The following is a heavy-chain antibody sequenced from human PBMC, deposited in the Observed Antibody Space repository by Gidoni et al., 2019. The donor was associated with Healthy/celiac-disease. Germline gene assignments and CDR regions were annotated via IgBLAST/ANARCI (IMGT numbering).Heavy chain of an antibody. Sequence: EVQLVQSGAEVKKPGESLRISCKGSGYSFTSYWISWVRQMPGKGLEWMGRIDPSDSYTNYSPSFQGHVTISADKSISTAYLQWSSLKASDTAMYYCARRYDYVWGSYRYDWYFDLWGRGTLVTVSS. CDR3: ARRYDYVWGSYRYDWYFDL. V-gene: IGHV5-10-1*03. D-gene: IGHD3-16*02. J-gene: IGHJ2*01. CDR1: GYSFTSYW. CDR2: IDPSDSYT.